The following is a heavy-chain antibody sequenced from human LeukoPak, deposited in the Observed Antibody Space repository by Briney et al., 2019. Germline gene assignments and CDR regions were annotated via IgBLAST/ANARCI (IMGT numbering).Heavy chain of an antibody. D-gene: IGHD3-10*01. Sequence: GGSLRLFCAASGFTSSTYGMHWVRQAPGKGLDWLAFIRYDGTKKYYADSVKGRFTISRDNSKNTLYLQMNSLKGDDTAVYYCAKDSAFYYIDVWGKGTTVIISS. V-gene: IGHV3-30*02. CDR2: IRYDGTKK. J-gene: IGHJ6*03. CDR1: GFTSSTYG. CDR3: AKDSAFYYIDV.